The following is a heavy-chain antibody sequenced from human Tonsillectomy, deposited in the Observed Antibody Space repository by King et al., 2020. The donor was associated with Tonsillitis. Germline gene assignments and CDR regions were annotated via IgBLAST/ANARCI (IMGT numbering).Heavy chain of an antibody. CDR2: INHSGST. V-gene: IGHV4-34*01. D-gene: IGHD4-11*01. Sequence: VQLPQWGAGLLKPPETLSLTCAVYGGSFSSYYWSWIRQPPGKGLEWIGEINHSGSTNYNPSLKSRVTISVDTSKNQFSLKLTSVTSADTAVYFCARGRGLTTSFNFDYWGQGTLVTVSS. CDR3: ARGRGLTTSFNFDY. J-gene: IGHJ4*02. CDR1: GGSFSSYY.